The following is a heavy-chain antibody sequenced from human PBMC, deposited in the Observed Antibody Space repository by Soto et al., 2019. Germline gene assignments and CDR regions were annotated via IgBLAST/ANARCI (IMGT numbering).Heavy chain of an antibody. V-gene: IGHV4-31*03. CDR2: IYYSGST. CDR1: GGSICSGGYD. J-gene: IGHJ4*02. Sequence: SETLSLTCTVSGGSICSGGYDGRWIRQHPGKGLEWIGYIYYSGSTYYNPSLKSRVTISVDTSKNQFSLKLSSVTAADTAVYYCARGGRYSRNIIDYWGQGTLVTVSS. D-gene: IGHD6-13*01. CDR3: ARGGRYSRNIIDY.